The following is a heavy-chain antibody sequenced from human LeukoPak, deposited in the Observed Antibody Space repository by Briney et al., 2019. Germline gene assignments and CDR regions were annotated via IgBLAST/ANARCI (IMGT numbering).Heavy chain of an antibody. V-gene: IGHV3-15*01. J-gene: IGHJ4*02. Sequence: PGGSLRLSCAASGFTFSNAWMSWVRQAPGKGLEWVGRIKSKTDGGTTDYAAPVKGRFTISRDDSKNTLYLQMNSLKTEDTAVYYCRGKSMVRGVITQDYWGQGTLVTVSS. CDR2: IKSKTDGGTT. CDR3: RGKSMVRGVITQDY. D-gene: IGHD3-10*01. CDR1: GFTFSNAW.